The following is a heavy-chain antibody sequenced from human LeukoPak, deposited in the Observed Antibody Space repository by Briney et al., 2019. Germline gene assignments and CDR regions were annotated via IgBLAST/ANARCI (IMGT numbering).Heavy chain of an antibody. J-gene: IGHJ4*02. CDR2: IYYSGST. CDR3: ARSSSSWSDY. V-gene: IGHV4-59*01. CDR1: GGSISSYY. Sequence: PSETLSLTGTVSGGSISSYYWSWIRQPPGKGLEWIGYIYYSGSTNYNPSLKSRVTISVDTSKNQFSLKLSSVTAADTAVYYCARSSSSWSDYWGQGTLVTVSS. D-gene: IGHD6-13*01.